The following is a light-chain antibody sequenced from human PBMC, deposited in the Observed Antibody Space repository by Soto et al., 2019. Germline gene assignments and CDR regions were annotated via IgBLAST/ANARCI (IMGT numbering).Light chain of an antibody. CDR3: CSDAGTNTVL. V-gene: IGLV2-11*01. Sequence: QSVLTQPRSVSGSPGQSVTISCTGTSSDVGGYNYVSWYQQHPGKAPKLLIYTVNKRPSGVPDRFSGSKSGNTASLTISGLQADDEADYYCCSDAGTNTVLLGGGTKVTVL. J-gene: IGLJ2*01. CDR1: SSDVGGYNY. CDR2: TVN.